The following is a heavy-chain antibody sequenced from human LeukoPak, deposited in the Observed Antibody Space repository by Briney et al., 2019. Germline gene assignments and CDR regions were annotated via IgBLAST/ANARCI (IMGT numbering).Heavy chain of an antibody. D-gene: IGHD6-19*01. CDR3: ARERRSSGWYDAFDM. CDR1: GFTFNDYA. Sequence: GGSLRLSCAASGFTFNDYAMHWVRQAPGKGLEWVSLISGDSNSTFYADSVKGRFTISRDNSKNSLYLQMNSLRAEDTAVYYCARERRSSGWYDAFDMRGQGTMVTVSS. V-gene: IGHV3-43*02. J-gene: IGHJ3*02. CDR2: ISGDSNST.